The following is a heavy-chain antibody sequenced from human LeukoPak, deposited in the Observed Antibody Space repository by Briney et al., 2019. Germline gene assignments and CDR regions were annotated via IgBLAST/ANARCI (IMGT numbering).Heavy chain of an antibody. Sequence: SVKVSCKASGGTFSSYAISWVRQAPGQGLEWMGGIIPIFGTANYAQKFQARVSITTDESTETAFMELSSLRSEDTAVYYCARGYSNYGNWFDPWGQGTLVTVSS. V-gene: IGHV1-69*05. CDR2: IIPIFGTA. CDR3: ARGYSNYGNWFDP. CDR1: GGTFSSYA. D-gene: IGHD4-11*01. J-gene: IGHJ5*02.